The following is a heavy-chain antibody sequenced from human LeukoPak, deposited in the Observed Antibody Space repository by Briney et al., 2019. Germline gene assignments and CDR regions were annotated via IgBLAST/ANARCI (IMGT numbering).Heavy chain of an antibody. CDR1: GFTFSSYG. V-gene: IGHV3-33*01. CDR3: ARDAFLEWNCYFDY. Sequence: GGSLRLSSAASGFTFSSYGMHWVRQAPGKGLEWVAVIWYDGSNKYYADSVKGRFTISRDNSKNTLYLQMNSLRAEDTAVYYCARDAFLEWNCYFDYWGQGTLVTVSS. D-gene: IGHD3-3*01. CDR2: IWYDGSNK. J-gene: IGHJ4*02.